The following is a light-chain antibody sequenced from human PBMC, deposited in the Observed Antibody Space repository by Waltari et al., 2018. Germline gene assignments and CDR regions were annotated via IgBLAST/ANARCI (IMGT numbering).Light chain of an antibody. CDR3: SSYTASSTWV. J-gene: IGLJ3*02. Sequence: QSALTQPASVSGSPGQSITISCIGTSSDIGDYNYVSWYQQNVGKAPKLMIYDVTKRPSGVSYRFAGSKSGNTASLTISGLQAEDEADYYGSSYTASSTWVFGGGTKLTVL. V-gene: IGLV2-14*01. CDR1: SSDIGDYNY. CDR2: DVT.